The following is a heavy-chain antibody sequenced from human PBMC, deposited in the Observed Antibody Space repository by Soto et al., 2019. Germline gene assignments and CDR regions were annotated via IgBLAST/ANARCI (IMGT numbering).Heavy chain of an antibody. CDR1: GGSIGSYFINYY. V-gene: IGHV4-34*01. D-gene: IGHD6-19*01. J-gene: IGHJ5*02. CDR3: ARGRPRAVLSTWLVSAYWFDP. Sequence: QVQLQQWGAGLLKPSETLSLTCAVYGGSIGSYFINYYWSWIRQTPGKGLGWIGEINYGGTTNYNPSLRTRISISIDTAKYQFSLKVKSVTAADTATYYCARGRPRAVLSTWLVSAYWFDPWGQGTLVSVSS. CDR2: INYGGTT.